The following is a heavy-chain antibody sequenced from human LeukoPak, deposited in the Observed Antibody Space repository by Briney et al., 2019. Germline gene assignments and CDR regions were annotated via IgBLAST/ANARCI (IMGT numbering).Heavy chain of an antibody. CDR3: ARGRDVYYYGSGSYRWTKTNWFDP. Sequence: SETLSLTCTVSGGSISSFYWSWIRQPAGKGLEWIGRIYTSGSTNYNPSLNSRVTMSVDTSKNQFSLKLSSVTAADTAVYYCARGRDVYYYGSGSYRWTKTNWFDPWGQGTLVTVSS. V-gene: IGHV4-4*07. J-gene: IGHJ5*02. D-gene: IGHD3-10*01. CDR2: IYTSGST. CDR1: GGSISSFY.